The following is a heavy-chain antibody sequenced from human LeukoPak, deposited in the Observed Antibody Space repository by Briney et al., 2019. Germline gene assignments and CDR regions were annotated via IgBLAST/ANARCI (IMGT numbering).Heavy chain of an antibody. Sequence: GGSLRLSCAASGFTFSSYGMHWVRQAPGKGLEWVAFIRYDGSNKYYADSVKGRFTISRDNSKNTLYLQMNSLRAEDTAVYYCAKCPFSGSYYNDGYWGQGALVTVSS. CDR2: IRYDGSNK. CDR1: GFTFSSYG. D-gene: IGHD3-10*01. J-gene: IGHJ4*02. V-gene: IGHV3-30*02. CDR3: AKCPFSGSYYNDGY.